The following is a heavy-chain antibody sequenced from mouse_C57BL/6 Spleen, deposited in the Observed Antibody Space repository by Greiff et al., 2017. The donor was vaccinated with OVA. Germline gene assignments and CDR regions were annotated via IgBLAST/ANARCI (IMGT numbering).Heavy chain of an antibody. V-gene: IGHV1-81*01. CDR3: ARSPRLGNAMDY. CDR1: GYTFTSYG. D-gene: IGHD3-1*01. CDR2: IYPRSGNT. J-gene: IGHJ4*01. Sequence: VQLQQSGAELARPGASVKLSCKASGYTFTSYGISWVKQRTGQGLEWIGEIYPRSGNTYYNEKFKGKATLTADKSSSTAYMELRSLTSEDSAVYFCARSPRLGNAMDYWGQGTSVTVSS.